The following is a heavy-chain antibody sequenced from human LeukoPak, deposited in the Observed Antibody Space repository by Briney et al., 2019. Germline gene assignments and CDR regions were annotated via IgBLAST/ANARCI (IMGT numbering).Heavy chain of an antibody. J-gene: IGHJ4*02. CDR3: ARDSVVVAATPFDY. D-gene: IGHD2-15*01. Sequence: GGSLRLSCAASGFTFSTYAMSWVRQAPGKGLEWVSGISGSGGNTYYADSVKGRFTISRDNSKNTLYLQMNSLRAEDTAVYYCARDSVVVAATPFDYWGQGTLVTVSS. CDR1: GFTFSTYA. CDR2: ISGSGGNT. V-gene: IGHV3-23*01.